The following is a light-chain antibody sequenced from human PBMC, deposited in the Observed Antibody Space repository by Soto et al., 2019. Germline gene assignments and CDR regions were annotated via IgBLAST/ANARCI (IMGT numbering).Light chain of an antibody. Sequence: EVVLTQSPDTLSLSPGETATLSCRASQSLRPTYVAWYQQKPGQAPRLLIYDASSRATGIPDRFSGSGSGTDFTLTISRLEPEDFAVYYCQQYGSSPITFGQGTRLEIK. J-gene: IGKJ5*01. CDR3: QQYGSSPIT. CDR2: DAS. CDR1: QSLRPTY. V-gene: IGKV3-20*01.